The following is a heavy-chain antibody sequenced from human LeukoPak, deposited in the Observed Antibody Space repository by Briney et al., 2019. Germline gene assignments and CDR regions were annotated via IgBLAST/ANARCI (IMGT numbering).Heavy chain of an antibody. Sequence: PGGSLRLSCAASGFTFSRYGMHWVRQAPGKGVGGGAFIRYDGSNKYYADSVKGRFTISRDNSKNTLYLQMNSLRAEDTAVYYCAKDFASYYYGSGSRHFDYWGQGTLVTVSS. CDR1: GFTFSRYG. V-gene: IGHV3-30*02. D-gene: IGHD3-10*01. J-gene: IGHJ4*02. CDR3: AKDFASYYYGSGSRHFDY. CDR2: IRYDGSNK.